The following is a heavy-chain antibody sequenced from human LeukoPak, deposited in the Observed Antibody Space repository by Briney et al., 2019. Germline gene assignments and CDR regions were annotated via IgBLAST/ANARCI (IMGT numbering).Heavy chain of an antibody. Sequence: PGGSLRLSCTASGFTFGDYGMTWVRQAPGKGLEWVGFIRSKAYGGTTEYAASVEGRFTISRDDSKSIAYLQMNSLKNEDTAVYYCTRDQYCTGGSCFLDYWGQGTLVTVSS. CDR3: TRDQYCTGGSCFLDY. V-gene: IGHV3-49*04. J-gene: IGHJ4*02. CDR2: IRSKAYGGTT. D-gene: IGHD2-15*01. CDR1: GFTFGDYG.